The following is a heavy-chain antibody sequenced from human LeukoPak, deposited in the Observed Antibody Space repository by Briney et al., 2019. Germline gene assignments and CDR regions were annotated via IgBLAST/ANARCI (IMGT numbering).Heavy chain of an antibody. V-gene: IGHV1-8*01. CDR2: MNPNSGNT. CDR3: ARGLLSYDFWSGYYSGARKYYYGMDV. J-gene: IGHJ6*02. D-gene: IGHD3-3*01. CDR1: GYTFTSYD. Sequence: ASVKVSCKASGYTFTSYDINWVRQATGQGLEWMGWMNPNSGNTGYAQKFQGRVTMTRNTSISTAYMELSSLRSEDTAVYYCARGLLSYDFWSGYYSGARKYYYGMDVWAKGRRSPSP.